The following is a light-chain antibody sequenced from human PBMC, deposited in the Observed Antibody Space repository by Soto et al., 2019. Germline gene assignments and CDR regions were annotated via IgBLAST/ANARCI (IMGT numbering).Light chain of an antibody. CDR3: QQYNTYPLT. J-gene: IGKJ4*01. Sequence: DIQMTQSPSTLSASVGGRVTIPCRASQSISGWLAWYQQKPGKAPSLLIYDASSLEAGVPSRFICSGSGTEFTLTISSLHPDDFAPYNCQQYNTYPLTFGGGTKVEVK. V-gene: IGKV1-5*01. CDR1: QSISGW. CDR2: DAS.